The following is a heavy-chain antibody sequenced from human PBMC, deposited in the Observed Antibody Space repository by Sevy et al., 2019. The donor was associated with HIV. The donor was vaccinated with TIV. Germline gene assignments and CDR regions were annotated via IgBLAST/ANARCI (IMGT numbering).Heavy chain of an antibody. J-gene: IGHJ4*02. CDR3: AKDYSAGITMVRGAYRARGDYFDY. CDR1: GFTFRTSG. Sequence: GGSLRLSCVTSGFTFRTSGMHWVRQSPGKGLEWVAVISYDEAHKNYADSVKGQFSMSKDHSKNTLYLQMSSLRTEDTAVYYGAKDYSAGITMVRGAYRARGDYFDYWGQGTQVTVSS. D-gene: IGHD3-10*01. CDR2: ISYDEAHK. V-gene: IGHV3-30*18.